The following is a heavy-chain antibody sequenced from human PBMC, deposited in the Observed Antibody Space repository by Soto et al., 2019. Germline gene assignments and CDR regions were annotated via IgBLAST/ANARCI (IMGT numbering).Heavy chain of an antibody. CDR2: IWYDGSSR. Sequence: QVQLVESGGGVVQPGRSLRLSCAASGFTFRSYAMHWVRQAPGKGLEWVAVIWYDGSSRYYADSLKDRFTISRDNSKNTLYLKLNSLRAEDTAVYYCARDGPLITPRYFFDSWGQGTLVTVSS. D-gene: IGHD3-9*01. V-gene: IGHV3-33*01. J-gene: IGHJ4*02. CDR3: ARDGPLITPRYFFDS. CDR1: GFTFRSYA.